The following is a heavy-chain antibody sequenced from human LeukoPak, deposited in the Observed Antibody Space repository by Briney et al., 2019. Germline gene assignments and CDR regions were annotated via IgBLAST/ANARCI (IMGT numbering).Heavy chain of an antibody. CDR3: AKDRDGDFDY. V-gene: IGHV3-30-3*01. Sequence: GGSLRLSCAASGFTFSSYAMHWVRQAPGKGLEWVAVISYDGSNKYYADSVKGRFTISRDNSKNTLYLQMNSLRAEDTAVYYCAKDRDGDFDYWGQGTLVTVSS. J-gene: IGHJ4*02. D-gene: IGHD4-17*01. CDR2: ISYDGSNK. CDR1: GFTFSSYA.